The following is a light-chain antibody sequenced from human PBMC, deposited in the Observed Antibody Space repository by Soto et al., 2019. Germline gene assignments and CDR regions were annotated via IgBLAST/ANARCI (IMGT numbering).Light chain of an antibody. J-gene: IGLJ1*01. V-gene: IGLV2-14*03. CDR1: SSVVGAYDF. CDR3: SSYTTSSTRV. CDR2: EVR. Sequence: QSALAQPASVSGSPLESITISCTGTSSVVGAYDFVSWYQQHPDKAPKLMIYEVRNRPSGVSNRFSGSKSVNTATLTISGLQAEDEADYYCSSYTTSSTRVFGTGTKVTVL.